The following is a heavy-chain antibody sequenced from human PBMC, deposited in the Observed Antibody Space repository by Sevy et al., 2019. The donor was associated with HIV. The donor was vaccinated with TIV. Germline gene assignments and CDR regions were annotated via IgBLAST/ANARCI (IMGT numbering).Heavy chain of an antibody. CDR2: ISWDGGST. Sequence: GGSLRLSCAASGFTFDDYAMHWVRQAPGKGLEWVSLISWDGGSTYYADSVKGRFTISRDNSKNSLYLQMNSLRAEDTALYYCAKDRHKWLVQYYYYYMDVWGKGTTVTVSS. J-gene: IGHJ6*03. CDR3: AKDRHKWLVQYYYYYMDV. D-gene: IGHD6-19*01. V-gene: IGHV3-43D*03. CDR1: GFTFDDYA.